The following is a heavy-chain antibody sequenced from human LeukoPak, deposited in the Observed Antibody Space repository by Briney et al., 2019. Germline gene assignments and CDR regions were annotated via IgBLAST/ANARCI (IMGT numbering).Heavy chain of an antibody. Sequence: GGSLRLSCAASGFTFRNYWMSWVRQAPGKGLEWVANIKQDGSEKYYVDSVKGRFTISRDNAKNSLYLQMNSLRAEDTAVYYCARRDYYFDYWGQGTLVTVSS. CDR3: ARRDYYFDY. V-gene: IGHV3-7*01. CDR1: GFTFRNYW. CDR2: IKQDGSEK. D-gene: IGHD2-21*02. J-gene: IGHJ4*02.